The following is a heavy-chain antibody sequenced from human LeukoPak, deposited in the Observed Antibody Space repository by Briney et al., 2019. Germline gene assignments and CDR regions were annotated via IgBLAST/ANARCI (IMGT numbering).Heavy chain of an antibody. D-gene: IGHD3-10*01. CDR2: IIPIFGTA. J-gene: IGHJ5*02. CDR1: GGTFSSYA. V-gene: IGHV1-69*13. Sequence: SVKVSCKASGGTFSSYAISWVRQAPGQGLEWMGGIIPIFGTANYAQKFQGRVTITADGSTSTAYMELSSLRSEDTAVYYCARKRVRGVYNWFDPWGQGTLVTVSS. CDR3: ARKRVRGVYNWFDP.